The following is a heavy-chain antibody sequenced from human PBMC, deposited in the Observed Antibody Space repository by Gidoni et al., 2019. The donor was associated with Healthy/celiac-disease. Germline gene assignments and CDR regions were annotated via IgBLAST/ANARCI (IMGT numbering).Heavy chain of an antibody. CDR1: GFTVSSNY. V-gene: IGHV3-53*01. CDR3: ARLPVVVAARYYYYGMDV. Sequence: EVQLVESGGGLIQPGGSLRLSCAASGFTVSSNYMSWVRQAPGKGLEWVSVIYSGGSTYYADSVKGRFTISRDNSKNTLYLQMNSLRAEDTAVYYCARLPVVVAARYYYYGMDVWGQGTTVTVSS. J-gene: IGHJ6*02. CDR2: IYSGGST. D-gene: IGHD2-15*01.